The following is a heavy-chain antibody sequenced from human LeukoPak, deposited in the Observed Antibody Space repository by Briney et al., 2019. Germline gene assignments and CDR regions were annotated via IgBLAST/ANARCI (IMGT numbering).Heavy chain of an antibody. CDR1: GFTFSSYA. CDR2: ISGSGGST. Sequence: GGSLRLSCAASGFTFSSYAMSWVRQAPGKGLEWVSAISGSGGSTYYADSVKGRFTISRDNSKNTLYLQMNSLRAEDTAVYYCAKDTHQLWGEEDAFDIWGQGTMVTVSS. CDR3: AKDTHQLWGEEDAFDI. D-gene: IGHD5-18*01. J-gene: IGHJ3*02. V-gene: IGHV3-23*01.